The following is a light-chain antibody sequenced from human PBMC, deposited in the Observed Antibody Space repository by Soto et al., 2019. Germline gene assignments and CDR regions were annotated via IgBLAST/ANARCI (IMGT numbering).Light chain of an antibody. J-gene: IGKJ2*01. Sequence: GDRVTITCRASQSITSYLNWYQHKPGRAPMLLIYAVSNLQRGVPSRFSGSGSGTDFTLTISGLQPEDLGTYYCQQSYNTPYTFGQGTKLQIK. V-gene: IGKV1-39*01. CDR2: AVS. CDR3: QQSYNTPYT. CDR1: QSITSY.